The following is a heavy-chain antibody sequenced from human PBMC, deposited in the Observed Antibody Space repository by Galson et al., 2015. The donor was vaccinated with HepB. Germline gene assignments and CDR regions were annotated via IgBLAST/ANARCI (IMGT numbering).Heavy chain of an antibody. J-gene: IGHJ4*02. V-gene: IGHV3-33*01. Sequence: SLRLSCAASGFTFSSSVMHWVRQAPGKGLEWVAVIWSDGRNKYYADSVKGRFTISRDNSKNTLYLQMDSLRAEDMAVYYCARGHVVVPSFDYWGQGTLVTVSS. CDR1: GFTFSSSV. CDR2: IWSDGRNK. D-gene: IGHD2-2*01. CDR3: ARGHVVVPSFDY.